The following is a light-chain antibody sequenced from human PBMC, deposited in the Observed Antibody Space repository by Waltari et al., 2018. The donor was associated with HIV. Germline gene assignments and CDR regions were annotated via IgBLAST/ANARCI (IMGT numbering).Light chain of an antibody. V-gene: IGLV2-11*01. Sequence: QSALTQPLSVSGSLGQSVTIACTGTSSDVGTYNRVSWYQQSPGKDPKVISYNVRERPSVVPDRFSGSKSANTASLTISRLQAEDEADYHCSSYAGTYIVFGTGTKVSVL. CDR3: SSYAGTYIV. J-gene: IGLJ1*01. CDR2: NVR. CDR1: SSDVGTYNR.